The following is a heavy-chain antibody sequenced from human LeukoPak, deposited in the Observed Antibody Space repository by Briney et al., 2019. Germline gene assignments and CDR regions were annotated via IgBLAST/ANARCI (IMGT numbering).Heavy chain of an antibody. V-gene: IGHV4-39*01. D-gene: IGHD6-13*01. CDR2: IYYSGST. Sequence: SETLSLTCTVSGGSISSSSYYWGWIRQPPGKGLEWIGSIYYSGSTYYNPSLKSRVTISVDTSKNQFSLKLSSVTAADTAVYYCARHSLDQQLVHAAPWFDPWGQGTLVTVSS. J-gene: IGHJ5*02. CDR1: GGSISSSSYY. CDR3: ARHSLDQQLVHAAPWFDP.